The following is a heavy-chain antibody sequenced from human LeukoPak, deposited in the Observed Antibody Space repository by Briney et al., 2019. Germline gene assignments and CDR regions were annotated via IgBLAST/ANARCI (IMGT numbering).Heavy chain of an antibody. V-gene: IGHV1-8*01. CDR2: MNPNRGNT. CDR3: ARANYYVASAQGYAFDI. D-gene: IGHD3-10*02. Sequence: GASVKVSCKASGYTFTSYDINWVRQATGQGLEWMGWMNPNRGNTGYAQKFQGRVTMTRNTSISTAYMELSSLRSEDTAVYYCARANYYVASAQGYAFDIWGQGTMVTVSS. CDR1: GYTFTSYD. J-gene: IGHJ3*02.